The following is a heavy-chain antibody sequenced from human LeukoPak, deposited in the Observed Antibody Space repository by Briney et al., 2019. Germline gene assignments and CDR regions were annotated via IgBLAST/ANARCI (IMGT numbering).Heavy chain of an antibody. V-gene: IGHV4-59*02. J-gene: IGHJ5*02. CDR2: IYYSGST. D-gene: IGHD6-6*01. Sequence: SETLSLTCTVSGGSVSGYYWSWIRQPPGTGLEWIGYIYYSGSTNYNPSLKSRVTISVDTSENQFSLKLTSVTAADTAVYYCARDREYSSSGLVWFDPWGHGILVTVSS. CDR1: GGSVSGYY. CDR3: ARDREYSSSGLVWFDP.